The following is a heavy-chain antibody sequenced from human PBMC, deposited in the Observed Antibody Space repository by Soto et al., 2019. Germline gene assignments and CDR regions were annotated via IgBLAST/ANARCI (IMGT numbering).Heavy chain of an antibody. Sequence: SETLSLTCTVSGGSISSYYWSWIRQPPGKGLEWIGYIYYSGSTNYNPSLKSRVTISVDTSKNQFSLKLSSVTAADTAVYYCASQPLRPTTPFDYWGQGTLVTVSS. V-gene: IGHV4-59*08. CDR2: IYYSGST. CDR3: ASQPLRPTTPFDY. D-gene: IGHD3-3*01. CDR1: GGSISSYY. J-gene: IGHJ4*02.